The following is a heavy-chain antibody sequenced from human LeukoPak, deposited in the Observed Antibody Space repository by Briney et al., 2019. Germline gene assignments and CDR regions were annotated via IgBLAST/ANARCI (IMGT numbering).Heavy chain of an antibody. CDR1: GYSFTSYY. CDR2: INPNSGVS. V-gene: IGHV1-2*02. CDR3: ARVKGRVFGVITTKERYFDY. D-gene: IGHD3-3*01. J-gene: IGHJ4*02. Sequence: ASVKVSCKASGYSFTSYYMHWVRQAPGQGRGWMGWINPNSGVSNYAQKFRGRVTMTRDTSLNTAYMELRRLTSDDTAVYYCARVKGRVFGVITTKERYFDYWGQGTLVTVSS.